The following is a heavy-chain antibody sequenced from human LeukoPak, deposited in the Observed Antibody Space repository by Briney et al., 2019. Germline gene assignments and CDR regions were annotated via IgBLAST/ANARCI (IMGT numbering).Heavy chain of an antibody. CDR1: GYTFTGYY. V-gene: IGHV1-2*06. Sequence: ASVKVSCKASGYTFTGYYMHWVRQAPGQGLEWMGRINPNSGGTNYAQKFQGRVTVTRDTSISTAYMELSRLRSDDTAVYYCVMQWLVLHILEGAFDIWGQGTMVTVSS. CDR2: INPNSGGT. J-gene: IGHJ3*02. CDR3: VMQWLVLHILEGAFDI. D-gene: IGHD6-19*01.